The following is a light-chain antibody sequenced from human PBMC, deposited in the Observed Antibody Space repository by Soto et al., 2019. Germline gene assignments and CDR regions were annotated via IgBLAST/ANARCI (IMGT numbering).Light chain of an antibody. CDR3: QSYDSSLRACV. CDR1: NSNIGSDYG. V-gene: IGLV1-40*01. Sequence: QSVLTQPPSVSGAPGQRVPISCTGTNSNIGSDYGVHWYQQFPGTAPKLLIYGNSNRPSGVPDRFSGSKSGTSASLAITGLQAEDEADYYCQSYDSSLRACVFGPGSKVTVL. J-gene: IGLJ1*01. CDR2: GNS.